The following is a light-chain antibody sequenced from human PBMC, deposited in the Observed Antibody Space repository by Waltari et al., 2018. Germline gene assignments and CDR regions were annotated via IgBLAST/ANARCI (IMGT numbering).Light chain of an antibody. CDR3: QQRSNWNT. CDR1: QSVSVY. Sequence: IVLTQSPATLSLSPGERATLSCRASQSVSVYLAWNQQKPGQAPRLLIYDASNRATGIPARFIGSGSGTDFTLTISSLEPEDFAVYYCQQRSNWNTFGQGTRLEIK. V-gene: IGKV3-11*01. J-gene: IGKJ5*01. CDR2: DAS.